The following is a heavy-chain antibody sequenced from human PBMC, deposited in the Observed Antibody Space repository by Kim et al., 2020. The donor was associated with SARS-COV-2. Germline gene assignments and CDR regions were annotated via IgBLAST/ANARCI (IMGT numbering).Heavy chain of an antibody. CDR3: ARIVYSSSWYERSPYYYYMDV. J-gene: IGHJ6*03. CDR1: GFSLSTSGMC. D-gene: IGHD6-13*01. CDR2: IDWDDDK. V-gene: IGHV2-70*11. Sequence: SGPTLVNPTQTLTLTCTFSGFSLSTSGMCVSWIRQPPGKALEWLARIDWDDDKYYSTSLKTRLTISKDTSKNQVVLTMTNMDPVDTATYYCARIVYSSSWYERSPYYYYMDVWGKGTTVTVSS.